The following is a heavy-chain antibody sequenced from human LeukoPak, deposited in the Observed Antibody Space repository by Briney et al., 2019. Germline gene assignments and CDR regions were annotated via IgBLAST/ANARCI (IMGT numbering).Heavy chain of an antibody. CDR1: GFTFSSYV. V-gene: IGHV3-33*06. CDR2: IWYDGSNK. Sequence: GRSLRLSCAASGFTFSSYVLHWVRQAPGKGLEWVAVIWYDGSNKYYADSVKGRFTISRDNTKNTLYLQMNSLRAEDTAVYYCAKKGSGWFFDYWGQGTLVTVSS. J-gene: IGHJ4*02. CDR3: AKKGSGWFFDY. D-gene: IGHD6-19*01.